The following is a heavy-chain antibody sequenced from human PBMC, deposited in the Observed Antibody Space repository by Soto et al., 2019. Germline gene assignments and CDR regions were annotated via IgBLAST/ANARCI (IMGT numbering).Heavy chain of an antibody. CDR3: VRDPDYGGNKRYYYGMDV. Sequence: HVQLQAPGPGLVKPSQTVSLTCTVSGGSISTDDYYWSWIRQHPGKGLEWIGYVYYSGSTLSTPSLRSGVTISVDAVKNQFSLRMTSVTAADTAVNYCVRDPDYGGNKRYYYGMDVCGQGSTVAVAS. V-gene: IGHV4-30-4*01. CDR2: VYYSGST. CDR1: GGSISTDDYY. D-gene: IGHD4-17*01. J-gene: IGHJ6*02.